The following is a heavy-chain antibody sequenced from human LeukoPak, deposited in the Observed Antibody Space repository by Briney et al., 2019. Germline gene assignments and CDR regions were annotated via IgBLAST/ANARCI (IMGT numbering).Heavy chain of an antibody. V-gene: IGHV4-39*07. CDR3: ANSRWLIDYYLDV. Sequence: PSETVSLTCTVAGASITSSAYSWGWIRQPPGKGLERIGSFYYSGSTYYNPSLKSRITISADTSKNQFSLNVSSVTAADTAVYYCANSRWLIDYYLDVWGKGTTVIVSS. CDR1: GASITSSAYS. CDR2: FYYSGST. D-gene: IGHD5-12*01. J-gene: IGHJ6*03.